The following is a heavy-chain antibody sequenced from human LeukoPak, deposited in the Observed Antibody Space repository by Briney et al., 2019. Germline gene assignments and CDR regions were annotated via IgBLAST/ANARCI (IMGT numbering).Heavy chain of an antibody. CDR2: IYYSGST. Sequence: SETLSLTCTVSGGSISSSSYYWGWIRQPPGKGLEWIGSIYYSGSTYYNPSLKSRVTISVDTSKNQFSLKLSSVTAADTAVYYCARPMVRGVISGAFDIWGQGTMVTVSS. J-gene: IGHJ3*02. CDR1: GGSISSSSYY. CDR3: ARPMVRGVISGAFDI. V-gene: IGHV4-39*07. D-gene: IGHD3-10*01.